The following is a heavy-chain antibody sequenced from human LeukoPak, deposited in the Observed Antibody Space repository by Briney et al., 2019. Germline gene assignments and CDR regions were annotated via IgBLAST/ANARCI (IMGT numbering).Heavy chain of an antibody. D-gene: IGHD6-19*01. Sequence: SETLSLTCTVSGGSISSSSYYWGWIRQPPGKGLEWIGSIYYSGSTYYNPSLKSRVTISVDTSKNQFSLKLSSVTAADTAVYYCARYEENSGWYSYYFDYCGQGTLVTVSS. J-gene: IGHJ4*02. CDR1: GGSISSSSYY. CDR3: ARYEENSGWYSYYFDY. CDR2: IYYSGST. V-gene: IGHV4-39*01.